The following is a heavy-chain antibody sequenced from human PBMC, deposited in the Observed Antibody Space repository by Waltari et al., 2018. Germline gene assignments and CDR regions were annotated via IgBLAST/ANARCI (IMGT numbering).Heavy chain of an antibody. D-gene: IGHD3-3*01. Sequence: QVQLQESGPGLVKPSQTMSLTCSVSGASVSSGNHYVHWIRQPAGKGREWIGYIYASERTSYNPSLKSRVTISVDTSKNQFSLKLSSVTAADTAMYYCARDIPLRSGYYDWFDPWGQGTLVTVSS. CDR1: GASVSSGNHY. V-gene: IGHV4-61*09. J-gene: IGHJ5*02. CDR3: ARDIPLRSGYYDWFDP. CDR2: IYASERT.